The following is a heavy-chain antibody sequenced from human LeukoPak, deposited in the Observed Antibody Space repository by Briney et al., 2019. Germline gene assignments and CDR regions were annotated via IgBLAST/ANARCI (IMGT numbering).Heavy chain of an antibody. Sequence: ASVKVSCKVSGYTLTELSMHWVRQAPGKGLEWMGGFDPEDGKTIYAQKFQGRVTMTEDTSTDTAYMELSSLRSEDTAVYYCATESIVGATGEFDYWGQGTLVTVSS. CDR1: GYTLTELS. V-gene: IGHV1-24*01. CDR3: ATESIVGATGEFDY. J-gene: IGHJ4*02. D-gene: IGHD1-26*01. CDR2: FDPEDGKT.